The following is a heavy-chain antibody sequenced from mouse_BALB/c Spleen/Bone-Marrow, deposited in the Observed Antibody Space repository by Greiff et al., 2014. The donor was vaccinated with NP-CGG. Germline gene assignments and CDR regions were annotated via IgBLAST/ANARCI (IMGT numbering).Heavy chain of an antibody. V-gene: IGHV1S81*02. D-gene: IGHD4-1*02. CDR3: ARSTGTAPYFYAMDY. J-gene: IGHJ4*01. Sequence: QVQLQQSGAELVKPGASVKLSCKAAGYTFTSNWMHWVKQRPGQGLEWIGETNPSNGRSNYNEKFKSKATLTVDKSSSTAYMQLSSLPSEDSAVYYCARSTGTAPYFYAMDYWGQGTSVTVSS. CDR2: TNPSNGRS. CDR1: GYTFTSNW.